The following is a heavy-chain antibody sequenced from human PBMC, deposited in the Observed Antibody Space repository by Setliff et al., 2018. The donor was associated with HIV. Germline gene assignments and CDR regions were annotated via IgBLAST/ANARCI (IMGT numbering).Heavy chain of an antibody. Sequence: LSLTCTVSGGSISSYYWSWIRQPPGKGLEWIGYIYYSGSTNYNPSLKSRVTISVDTSKNQFSLKLSSVIAADTAVYYCARGFYDSSGYEYNWFDPWGQGTLVTVSS. CDR2: IYYSGST. D-gene: IGHD3-22*01. V-gene: IGHV4-59*01. CDR1: GGSISSYY. CDR3: ARGFYDSSGYEYNWFDP. J-gene: IGHJ5*02.